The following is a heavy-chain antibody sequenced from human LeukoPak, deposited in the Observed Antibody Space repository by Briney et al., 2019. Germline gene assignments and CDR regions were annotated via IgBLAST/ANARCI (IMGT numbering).Heavy chain of an antibody. CDR3: AKTSQSSGWIYHFDY. V-gene: IGHV3-30*18. CDR1: GFTFSSYG. D-gene: IGHD6-19*01. CDR2: ISYDGSNK. Sequence: GGSLRLSCAASGFTFSSYGMHWVRQAPGKGLEWVAVISYDGSNKYYADSVKGRFTISRDNSKNTLYLQMNSLRAEDTAVYYCAKTSQSSGWIYHFDYWGQGTLVTVSS. J-gene: IGHJ4*02.